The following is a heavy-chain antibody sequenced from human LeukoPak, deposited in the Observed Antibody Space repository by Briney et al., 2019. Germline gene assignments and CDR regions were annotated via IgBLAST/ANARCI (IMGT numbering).Heavy chain of an antibody. CDR3: ARGRGEYGDYY. CDR2: ISSSSSTI. V-gene: IGHV3-48*04. D-gene: IGHD4-17*01. J-gene: IGHJ4*02. CDR1: GFTFSSYS. Sequence: PGGSLRLSCAASGFTFSSYSKNWVRQAPGKGLEWASYISSSSSTIYYADSVKGRFTISRDNAKNSLYLQMNSLRAEDTAVYYCARGRGEYGDYYWGQGTLVTVSS.